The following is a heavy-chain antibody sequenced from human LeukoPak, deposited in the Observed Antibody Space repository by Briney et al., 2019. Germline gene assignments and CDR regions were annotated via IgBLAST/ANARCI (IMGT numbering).Heavy chain of an antibody. CDR3: ARTVLRYFDWLSQGWFDP. Sequence: PSETLSLTCAVSGYSISSGYYWGWIRQPPWKGLEWIGSIYHSGSTYYNPSLKSRVTISVDTSKNQFSLKLSSVTAADTAVYYCARTVLRYFDWLSQGWFDPWGQGTLVTVSS. CDR1: GYSISSGYY. J-gene: IGHJ5*02. D-gene: IGHD3-9*01. CDR2: IYHSGST. V-gene: IGHV4-38-2*01.